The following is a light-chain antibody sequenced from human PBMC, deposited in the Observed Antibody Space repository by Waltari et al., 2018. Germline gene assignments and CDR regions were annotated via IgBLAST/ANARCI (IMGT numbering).Light chain of an antibody. Sequence: DMVMTQSPVSLSVTPGGPASIPRTSSESLFRRYQGRNYLAWYLQKPGQSPHLLVYVGSTRASGVPDRFSGSGSDTDFILRISAVEAEDAGVYYCLQGRQTPFTFGQGTKLEI. V-gene: IGKV2-28*01. J-gene: IGKJ2*01. CDR1: ESLFRRYQGRNY. CDR3: LQGRQTPFT. CDR2: VGS.